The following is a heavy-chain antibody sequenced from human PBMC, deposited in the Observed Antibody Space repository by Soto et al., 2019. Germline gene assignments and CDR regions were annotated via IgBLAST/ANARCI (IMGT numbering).Heavy chain of an antibody. CDR2: IFWDDDD. Sequence: HITLKESGPTLVHPTQTLTLTCTFSGFSLTTSGESVSWIRQPPGKTLEWLPLIFWDDDDRDSPSLRNRLTMTKAASANQVVLTMTDMDPVDTCTYYCAQSGDWRYYFHFWGQGTLVPVSS. CDR3: AQSGDWRYYFHF. V-gene: IGHV2-5*02. CDR1: GFSLTTSGES. J-gene: IGHJ4*02. D-gene: IGHD3-16*02.